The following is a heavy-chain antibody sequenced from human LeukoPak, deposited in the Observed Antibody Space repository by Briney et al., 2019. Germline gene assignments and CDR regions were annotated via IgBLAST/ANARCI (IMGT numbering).Heavy chain of an antibody. CDR2: ISGSGGST. CDR1: GFTFSTFA. D-gene: IGHD1-14*01. Sequence: QPGGSLRLSCAASGFTFSTFAMIWVRQAPGKGLEWVSAISGSGGSTYYADSVKGRFTISRDNSKNTLYLQMNSLRAEDTAVYYCAKGFFGWRYNRHYWYFDPWGRGTLVTVSS. J-gene: IGHJ2*01. CDR3: AKGFFGWRYNRHYWYFDP. V-gene: IGHV3-23*01.